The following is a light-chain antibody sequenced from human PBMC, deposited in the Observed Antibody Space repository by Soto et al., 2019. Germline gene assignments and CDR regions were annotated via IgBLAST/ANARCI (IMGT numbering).Light chain of an antibody. CDR1: QALDKW. CDR3: QQYSSYWT. V-gene: IGKV1-5*01. CDR2: KSS. Sequence: ILMSQSPSSLSASVGDRVTITCRASQALDKWLAWYQQKPGKAPNLLIYKSSTLRQGVPSRFSGIGSGTEYILTITDLQPDDFATYYCQQYSSYWTFGQGTVVEMK. J-gene: IGKJ1*01.